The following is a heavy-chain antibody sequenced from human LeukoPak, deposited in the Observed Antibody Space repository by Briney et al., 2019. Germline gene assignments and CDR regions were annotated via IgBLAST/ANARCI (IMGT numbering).Heavy chain of an antibody. CDR3: ATAASITILGVYYGMDV. V-gene: IGHV1-24*01. CDR2: FDPEDGET. CDR1: GYTLTELS. J-gene: IGHJ6*02. Sequence: VASVNVSCKVSGYTLTELSMHWVRQAPGKGLEWMGGFDPEDGETIYAQKFQGRVTMTEDSSTDTAYMELSSLRSEDTAVYYCATAASITILGVYYGMDVWGQGTTVTVSS. D-gene: IGHD3-3*01.